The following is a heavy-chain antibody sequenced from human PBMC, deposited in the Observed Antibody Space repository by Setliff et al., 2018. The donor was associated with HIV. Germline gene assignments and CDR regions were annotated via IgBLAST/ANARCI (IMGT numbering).Heavy chain of an antibody. J-gene: IGHJ4*02. Sequence: ASVKVSCKASGYTFTRYDINWVRQATGQGLEWMGWMNPNSANTGYAQKFQGRVTMTRNTSISTAYMELSSLRSEDTVVYYCAIRPYYFDNNISWGQGTLVTVSS. D-gene: IGHD3-22*01. V-gene: IGHV1-8*01. CDR3: AIRPYYFDNNIS. CDR2: MNPNSANT. CDR1: GYTFTRYD.